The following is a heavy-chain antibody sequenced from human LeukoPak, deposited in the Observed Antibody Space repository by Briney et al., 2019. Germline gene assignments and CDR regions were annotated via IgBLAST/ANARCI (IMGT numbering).Heavy chain of an antibody. CDR2: IFPGDSDT. CDR1: GYSFTTYW. V-gene: IGHV5-51*01. J-gene: IGHJ6*03. Sequence: GESLKISCKGSGYSFTTYWIAWVRQMPGKGLEWMGIIFPGDSDTRYSPSFQDQVTISADNSITTAYLQWSSLKAPDTAIYYCARQPSYNYYMDVWGKGTTVTVSS. CDR3: ARQPSYNYYMDV.